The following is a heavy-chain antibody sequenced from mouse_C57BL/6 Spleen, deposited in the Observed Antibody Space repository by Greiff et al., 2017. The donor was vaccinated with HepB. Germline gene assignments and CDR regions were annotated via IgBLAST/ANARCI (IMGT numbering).Heavy chain of an antibody. CDR1: GYAFTNYL. D-gene: IGHD3-2*02. CDR2: INPGSGGT. V-gene: IGHV1-54*01. J-gene: IGHJ2*01. Sequence: QVQLQQSGAELVRPGTSVKVSCKASGYAFTNYLIEWVKQRPGQGLEWIGVINPGSGGTNYNEKFKGKATLTADKSSSTAYMQLSSLTSEDSAVYFCARGGYSGFFDYWGQGTTLTVSS. CDR3: ARGGYSGFFDY.